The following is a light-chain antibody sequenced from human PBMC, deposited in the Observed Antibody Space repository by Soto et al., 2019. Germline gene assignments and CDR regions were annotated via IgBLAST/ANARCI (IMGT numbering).Light chain of an antibody. V-gene: IGKV2-28*01. Sequence: DIVMTQSPLSLPVTPGEPASISCRSSQSLLHSNGYDYLDWFLQKPGQSPPLLIYLGSNRASGVPGRFSGSGSGTAFTLTISRVEAEDVGVYYCKQALQTPGTFGGGTKVEIK. CDR3: KQALQTPGT. CDR1: QSLLHSNGYDY. J-gene: IGKJ4*01. CDR2: LGS.